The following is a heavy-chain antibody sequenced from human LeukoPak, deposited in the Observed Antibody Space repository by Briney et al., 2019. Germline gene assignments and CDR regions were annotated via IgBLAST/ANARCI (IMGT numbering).Heavy chain of an antibody. V-gene: IGHV5-51*01. CDR2: IYPGDSDT. J-gene: IGHJ6*02. CDR3: ARRLSGYAYYYGMDV. Sequence: GESLKISCKGSGYSFTSYWIGWVRQMPGKGLEWMGIIYPGDSDTRYSPSFQGQVTISADKSISTAYLQWSSLKASDTAMYYCARRLSGYAYYYGMDVWGQGTTVTVSS. CDR1: GYSFTSYW. D-gene: IGHD5-12*01.